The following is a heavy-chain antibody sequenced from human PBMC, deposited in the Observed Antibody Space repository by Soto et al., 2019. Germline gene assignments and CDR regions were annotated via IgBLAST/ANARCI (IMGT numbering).Heavy chain of an antibody. V-gene: IGHV1-24*01. CDR2: FDPEDGET. Sequence: QVQLVQSGAEVKKPGASVKVSCKVSGYTLTELSIHWVRHAPGKGLEWMGGFDPEDGETIYAQKFQGRVTMTEATSTDTGYMELSSLRCEDTAVYYCATCLSQWLRYFDLWGRGTLVTVSS. CDR1: GYTLTELS. CDR3: ATCLSQWLRYFDL. D-gene: IGHD6-19*01. J-gene: IGHJ2*01.